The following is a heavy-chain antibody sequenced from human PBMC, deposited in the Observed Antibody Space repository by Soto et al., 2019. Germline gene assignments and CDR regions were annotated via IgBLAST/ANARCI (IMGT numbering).Heavy chain of an antibody. Sequence: SETLSLTCVVNGGSFSSSDWTWIRQVPGKGLEWIGEINQYGNTYYNPSLTSRVTISVDTSKNQFSLTLRSVTAADTAEYFCARYHGSGSYALAYWGHGTQVTVSS. V-gene: IGHV4-34*01. J-gene: IGHJ4*01. CDR3: ARYHGSGSYALAY. D-gene: IGHD3-10*01. CDR1: GGSFSSSD. CDR2: INQYGNT.